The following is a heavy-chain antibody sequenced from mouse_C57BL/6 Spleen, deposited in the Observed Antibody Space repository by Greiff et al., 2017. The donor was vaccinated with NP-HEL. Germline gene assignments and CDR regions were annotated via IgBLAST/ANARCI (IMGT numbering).Heavy chain of an antibody. V-gene: IGHV1-78*01. CDR2: IYSSDGST. D-gene: IGHD1-1*01. Sequence: VQLQQPDAELEKPGASVKISCKVSGYTFTDHTINWMHQRPEQGLDWIGYIYSSDGSTNYNEKFKGKATLTADKSSSTAYMQLNSLTSEDSAVYFCARNYYGSSWWYFDVWGTGTTVTVSS. CDR1: GYTFTDHT. CDR3: ARNYYGSSWWYFDV. J-gene: IGHJ1*03.